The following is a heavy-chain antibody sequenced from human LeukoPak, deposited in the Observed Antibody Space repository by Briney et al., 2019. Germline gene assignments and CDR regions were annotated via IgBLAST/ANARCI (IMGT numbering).Heavy chain of an antibody. CDR1: GFTFSFFS. J-gene: IGHJ4*02. Sequence: GGSLRLSCVASGFTFSFFSMNWVRQAPGKGLGWVSSISSSSDYIYYADSVKGRFTISRDNAKNSLYLQMTSLRVDDTALYYCAGTLISARPGYWGQGTLVTVSS. D-gene: IGHD6-6*01. CDR3: AGTLISARPGY. CDR2: ISSSSDYI. V-gene: IGHV3-21*01.